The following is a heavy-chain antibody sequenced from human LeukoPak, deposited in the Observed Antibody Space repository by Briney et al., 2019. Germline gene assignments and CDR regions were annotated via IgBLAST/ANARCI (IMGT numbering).Heavy chain of an antibody. D-gene: IGHD3-22*01. CDR2: INPNSGGT. CDR3: ARRYYDSSGYYPALGY. CDR1: GYTFTGYY. J-gene: IGHJ4*02. Sequence: ASVKVSCKASGYTFTGYYMHWVRQAPGQGLEWMGWINPNSGGTNYAQKFQGRVTMTRDTSISTAYMELSRLRSDDTAVYYCARRYYDSSGYYPALGYWGQGTLVTVSS. V-gene: IGHV1-2*02.